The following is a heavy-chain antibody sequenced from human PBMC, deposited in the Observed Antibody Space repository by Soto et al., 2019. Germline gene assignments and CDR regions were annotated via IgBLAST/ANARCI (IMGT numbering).Heavy chain of an antibody. V-gene: IGHV3-53*04. CDR3: KSRDY. Sequence: EVQLVGSGGGLVLPGGSLRLAYAASEFSVSDNYMNWVRQAPGKGLEWVAVIFSGGSTNYADSVKGRFTISRLKSENTLYLQMSSLRPEDTAVYFCKSRDYWGRGTLVTVSS. CDR2: IFSGGST. CDR1: EFSVSDNY. J-gene: IGHJ4*02.